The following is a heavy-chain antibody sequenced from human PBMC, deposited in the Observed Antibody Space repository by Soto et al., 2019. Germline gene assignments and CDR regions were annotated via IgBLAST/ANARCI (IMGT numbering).Heavy chain of an antibody. CDR1: GYTFGTYG. V-gene: IGHV1-18*01. CDR2: ISTHTGNT. CDR3: XXXXXXXXXXXXGGY. J-gene: IGHJ4*02. Sequence: QVQLVQSGAEVKKPGASVRVSCKASGYTFGTYGISWVXXXPGQGLEWMGWISTHTGNTDYAQSXXXXXXXXXXXXXXXXXXXXXXXXXXXXXXXXXXXXXXXXXXXXXGGYWGQGTQVTVTS.